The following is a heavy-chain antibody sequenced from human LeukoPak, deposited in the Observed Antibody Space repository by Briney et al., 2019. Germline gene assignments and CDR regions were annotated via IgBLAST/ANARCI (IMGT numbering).Heavy chain of an antibody. D-gene: IGHD2-2*01. CDR3: ASLAMIQRPDY. J-gene: IGHJ4*02. CDR1: GFTFSDYY. Sequence: PGGSLRRSCAASGFTFSDYYMSWIRQAPGQGLEWVSYISSSSSYTNYADSVKGRFTISRDNAKNSLYLRMNSRRAEDTAVYYCASLAMIQRPDYWGQGTLVTVSS. V-gene: IGHV3-11*06. CDR2: ISSSSSYT.